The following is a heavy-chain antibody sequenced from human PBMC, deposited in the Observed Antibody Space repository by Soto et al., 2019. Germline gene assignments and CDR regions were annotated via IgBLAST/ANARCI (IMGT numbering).Heavy chain of an antibody. V-gene: IGHV5-51*01. CDR1: GYTFTSYW. Sequence: GESLKLSCVAAGYTFTSYWIGWVRQMPGKGLEWMGIIYPGDSDTRYSPSFRGQVTISADKSISTAYLQWSSLKASDTAMYYCMRQLGVDADNWFHPWGQGTLVTVSS. CDR2: IYPGDSDT. J-gene: IGHJ5*02. D-gene: IGHD2-8*01. CDR3: MRQLGVDADNWFHP.